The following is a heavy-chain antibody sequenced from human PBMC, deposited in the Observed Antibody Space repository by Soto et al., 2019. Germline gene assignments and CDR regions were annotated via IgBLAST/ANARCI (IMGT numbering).Heavy chain of an antibody. J-gene: IGHJ5*02. CDR1: GGTFSSYA. CDR3: ARVPWYCSSTSCFNWFDP. D-gene: IGHD2-2*01. Sequence: QVQLVQSGAEVKKPGSSVKVSCKASGGTFSSYAISWVRQAPGQGLEWMGGIIPIFGTAKYAQKFQGRVTSTADESTSTAYMELSSLRSEDTAVYYCARVPWYCSSTSCFNWFDPWGQGTLVTVSS. V-gene: IGHV1-69*01. CDR2: IIPIFGTA.